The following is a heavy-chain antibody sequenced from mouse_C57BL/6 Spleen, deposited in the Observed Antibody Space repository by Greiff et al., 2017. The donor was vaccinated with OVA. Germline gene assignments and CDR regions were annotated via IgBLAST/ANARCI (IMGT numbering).Heavy chain of an antibody. Sequence: QVQLQQSGAELAKPGASVKLSCKASGYTFTSYWMHWVKQRPGQGLEWIGYINPSSGYTKYNQKFKDKATFTADKSSSTAYMQLSSLTYEDSAVYYCARSEDYYAMDYWGQGTSVTVSS. J-gene: IGHJ4*01. CDR2: INPSSGYT. CDR3: ARSEDYYAMDY. V-gene: IGHV1-7*01. CDR1: GYTFTSYW.